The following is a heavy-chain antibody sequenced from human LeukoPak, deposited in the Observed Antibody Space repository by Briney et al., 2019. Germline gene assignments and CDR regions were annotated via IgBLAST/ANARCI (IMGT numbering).Heavy chain of an antibody. D-gene: IGHD2-8*01. CDR3: ARGPEMVYITHAAFDF. CDR1: GYSISTGNY. J-gene: IGHJ3*01. V-gene: IGHV4-38-2*02. Sequence: PSGTLSLTCSVSGYSISTGNYWGWIRQPPGKGLEWIGSIYHTGTTSYNPSLKSRVTISVDTSKNLFSLKLRSVTAADTAVFFCARGPEMVYITHAAFDFWGQGTRVTVSS. CDR2: IYHTGTT.